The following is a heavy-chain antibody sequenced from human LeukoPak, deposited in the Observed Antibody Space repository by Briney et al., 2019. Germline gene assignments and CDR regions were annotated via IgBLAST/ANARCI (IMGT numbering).Heavy chain of an antibody. CDR3: ARHGGGAACALDY. Sequence: SETLSLTCNVSGGSISSSSNCWAWIRQPPGKGLAWIGSLCYSRSTSYNPSLKSRVTISVDTSKNQFSLKLTSVTATDTAVYYCARHGGGAACALDYWGQGTLVTVSS. CDR2: LCYSRST. CDR1: GGSISSSSNC. J-gene: IGHJ4*02. V-gene: IGHV4-39*01. D-gene: IGHD3-16*01.